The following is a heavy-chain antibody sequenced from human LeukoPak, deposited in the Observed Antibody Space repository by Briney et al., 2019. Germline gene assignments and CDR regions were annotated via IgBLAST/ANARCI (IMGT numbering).Heavy chain of an antibody. CDR3: ASSPSSSSREAFDI. CDR2: IIPIFGTA. Sequence: GSSVKVSFKASGGTFSSYAISWVRQAPGQGLEWMGGIIPIFGTANYAQKFQGRVTITTDESTSTAYMELSSLRSEDTAVYYCASSPSSSSREAFDIWGQGTMVTVSS. J-gene: IGHJ3*02. V-gene: IGHV1-69*05. CDR1: GGTFSSYA. D-gene: IGHD6-6*01.